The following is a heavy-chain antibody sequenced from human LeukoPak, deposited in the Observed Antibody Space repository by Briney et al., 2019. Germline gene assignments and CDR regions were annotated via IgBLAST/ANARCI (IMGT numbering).Heavy chain of an antibody. V-gene: IGHV3-21*01. CDR3: ARGSEPSWYFDY. J-gene: IGHJ4*02. D-gene: IGHD2-2*01. Sequence: PGGSLRLSCAASGFTFSSYSMNWVRQAPGKGLEWVSSISSSSYIYYADSVKGRFTISSDNAKNSLYLQMNSLRAEDTAVYYCARGSEPSWYFDYWGQGTLVTVSS. CDR2: ISSSSYI. CDR1: GFTFSSYS.